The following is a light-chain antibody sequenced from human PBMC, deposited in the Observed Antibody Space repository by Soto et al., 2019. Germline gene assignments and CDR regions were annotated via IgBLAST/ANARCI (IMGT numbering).Light chain of an antibody. CDR1: SSDVGGYNY. Sequence: QSVLTQPASVSGSPGQSITISCTGTSSDVGGYNYVSWYQQHPGKAPKLMIYDVSNRPSGVSNRFSGSKSGNTASLTISGLQAEDEAHYYCSSYTGSSTPLVFGGGTKLTVL. CDR3: SSYTGSSTPLV. V-gene: IGLV2-14*01. J-gene: IGLJ2*01. CDR2: DVS.